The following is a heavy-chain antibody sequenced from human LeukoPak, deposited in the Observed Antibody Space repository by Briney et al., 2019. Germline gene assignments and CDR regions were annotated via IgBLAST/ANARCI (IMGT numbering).Heavy chain of an antibody. CDR2: MNPKRGDT. J-gene: IGHJ6*03. CDR1: GYIFIDYE. Sequence: ASVKVSCKASGYIFIDYEINWVRQAPGQGLEWMGWMNPKRGDTVYEQKFKGRVTITRDSSISTVYMELRSLRSEDTALYYCARGRYMDVWGKGTTVTVSS. CDR3: ARGRYMDV. V-gene: IGHV1-8*03.